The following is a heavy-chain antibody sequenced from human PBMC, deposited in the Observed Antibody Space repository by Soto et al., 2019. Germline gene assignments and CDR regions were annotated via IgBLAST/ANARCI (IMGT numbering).Heavy chain of an antibody. CDR2: VNPSGGHT. CDR1: GDTFTDYY. V-gene: IGHV1-46*01. D-gene: IGHD2-21*02. J-gene: IGHJ4*02. Sequence: QVQLMQSGAEVKKPGASVKVSCKASGDTFTDYYIHWVRQAPGQGLEWMGTVNPSGGHTTYAQHFLGRVTMTRDTFTSTLYMELTSLTSDDTAIDYCARGGNVVVVTAALDYWGQGTLVTVSS. CDR3: ARGGNVVVVTAALDY.